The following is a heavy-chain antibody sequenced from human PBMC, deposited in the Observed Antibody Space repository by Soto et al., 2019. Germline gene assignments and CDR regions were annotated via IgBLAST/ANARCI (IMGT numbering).Heavy chain of an antibody. D-gene: IGHD2-2*01. CDR1: GFTFSSFW. V-gene: IGHV3-7*04. Sequence: EVQLVESGGGLVQPGGSLRLSCAASGFTFSSFWMSWVRQAPGKGLERVANIKQDGSEKYYVDSVKGRFTISRDNARNSLYLQMNSLRGEDTAVYYCARDGDCSITSCLDYWGQGTLVTVSS. J-gene: IGHJ4*02. CDR2: IKQDGSEK. CDR3: ARDGDCSITSCLDY.